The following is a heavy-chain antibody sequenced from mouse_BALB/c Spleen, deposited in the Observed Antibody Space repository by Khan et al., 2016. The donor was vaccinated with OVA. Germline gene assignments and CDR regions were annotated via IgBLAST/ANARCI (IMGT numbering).Heavy chain of an antibody. CDR2: INTYTGEP. V-gene: IGHV9-1*02. Sequence: QIQLVQSGPELKKPGETVKISCKASGYTFTNYGMNWVKQAPGKGLKWMGWINTYTGEPTYADDLKGRFVFSLETTASTSYLKISILNNENMNTDFCARVSSYWYSDVWGAGTTVTVSS. CDR1: GYTFTNYG. J-gene: IGHJ1*01. CDR3: ARVSSYWYSDV. D-gene: IGHD6-2*01.